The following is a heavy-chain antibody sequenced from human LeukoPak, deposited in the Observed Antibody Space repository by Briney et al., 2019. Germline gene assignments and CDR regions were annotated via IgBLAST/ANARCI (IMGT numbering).Heavy chain of an antibody. V-gene: IGHV3-21*01. J-gene: IGHJ4*02. CDR3: ARGGDVLY. Sequence: PGGSLRLSCAASGFTFSSFNMNWVRQAPGKGLEWASSISSGSGHIYYADSVKGRFTISRDNAENSLYLQMNSLRVEDTAVYYCARGGDVLYWGQGTLVTVSS. CDR2: ISSGSGHI. CDR1: GFTFSSFN. D-gene: IGHD3-10*01.